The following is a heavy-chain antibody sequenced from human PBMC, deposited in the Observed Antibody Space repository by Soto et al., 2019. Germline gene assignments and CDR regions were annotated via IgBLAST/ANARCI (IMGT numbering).Heavy chain of an antibody. CDR2: INHSRST. D-gene: IGHD6-19*01. CDR3: ARTPRAVAGTAGMDV. V-gene: IGHV4-34*01. Sequence: QVQLQQWGAGLLKSSETLPLTCAVYGGSLSDYYWSWIRQPPGKGLEWIGEINHSRSTNYNPSLKSRVPISVDTSKNQFSLKVSSVTAADTAVYYCARTPRAVAGTAGMDVWGQGTTVTVSS. CDR1: GGSLSDYY. J-gene: IGHJ6*02.